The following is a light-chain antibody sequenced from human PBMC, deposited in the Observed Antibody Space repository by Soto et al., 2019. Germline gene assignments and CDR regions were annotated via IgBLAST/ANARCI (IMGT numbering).Light chain of an antibody. J-gene: IGKJ3*01. CDR2: GAS. CDR3: HQYNSWPRGT. V-gene: IGKV3-20*01. CDR1: QSVSDNN. Sequence: EVVLTQSPGTLSLSPGDRGALSCRASQSVSDNNLAWYQLRPGQAPRLLIYGASRRATGIPDRFSGSGSGTDFTLTISSLQSEDSAVYYCHQYNSWPRGTFGPGTKVEIK.